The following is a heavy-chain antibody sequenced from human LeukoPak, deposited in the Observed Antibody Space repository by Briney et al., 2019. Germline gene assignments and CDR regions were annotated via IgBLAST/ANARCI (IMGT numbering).Heavy chain of an antibody. Sequence: ASVKVSCKASGGTFSSYAISWVRQAPGQGLEWMGGIIPIFGTANYAQKFQGRLTITTDESTSTAYMELSSLRSEDTAVYYCARSGGKEVAGTDIDYWGQGTLVTVSS. J-gene: IGHJ4*02. D-gene: IGHD6-19*01. V-gene: IGHV1-69*05. CDR2: IIPIFGTA. CDR3: ARSGGKEVAGTDIDY. CDR1: GGTFSSYA.